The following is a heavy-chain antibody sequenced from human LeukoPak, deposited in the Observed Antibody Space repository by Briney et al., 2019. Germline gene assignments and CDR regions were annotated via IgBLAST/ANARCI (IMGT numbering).Heavy chain of an antibody. Sequence: ASETLSLTCAVYGGSFSGYYWSWIRQPPGKGLEWIGEINHSGSTNYNPSLKSRVTISVDTPKNQFSLKLSSVTAADAAVYYCARDGLYSYGYSYFDYWGQGTLVTVFS. J-gene: IGHJ4*02. CDR2: INHSGST. V-gene: IGHV4-34*01. D-gene: IGHD5-18*01. CDR1: GGSFSGYY. CDR3: ARDGLYSYGYSYFDY.